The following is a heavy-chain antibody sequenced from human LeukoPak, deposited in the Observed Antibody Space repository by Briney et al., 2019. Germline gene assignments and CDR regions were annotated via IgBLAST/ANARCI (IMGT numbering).Heavy chain of an antibody. CDR1: GFTFSSYS. CDR3: ARVPTYYYDSSGYPVGYFDY. Sequence: PGGSLRLSCAASGFTFSSYSMNWVRQAPGKGLEWVSSTSSSSSYIYYADSVKGRFTISRDNAKNSLYLQMNSLRAEDTAVYYCARVPTYYYDSSGYPVGYFDYWGQGTLVTVSS. CDR2: TSSSSSYI. V-gene: IGHV3-21*01. D-gene: IGHD3-22*01. J-gene: IGHJ4*02.